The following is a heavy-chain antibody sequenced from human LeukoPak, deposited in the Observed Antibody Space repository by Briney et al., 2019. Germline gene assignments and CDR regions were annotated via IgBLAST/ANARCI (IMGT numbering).Heavy chain of an antibody. D-gene: IGHD6-13*01. V-gene: IGHV3-33*01. CDR3: ARDRSRLKAACTTGVDY. CDR1: GFTFSGYG. Sequence: GRSLRLSCAASGFTFSGYGMHWVRQAPGKGLEWVAVIWYDGSNKYYEDSVKGRFTISRDNSKNTLYLQMNSLSAEDTAVYYCARDRSRLKAACTTGVDYWGQGTMVTVSS. CDR2: IWYDGSNK. J-gene: IGHJ4*02.